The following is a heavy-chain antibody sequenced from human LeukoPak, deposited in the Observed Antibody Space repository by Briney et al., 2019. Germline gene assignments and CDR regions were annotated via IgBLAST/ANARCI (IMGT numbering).Heavy chain of an antibody. CDR2: IRQRGSDK. J-gene: IGHJ4*02. CDR1: GFTFSNYW. Sequence: GGSLRLSCAASGFTFSNYWMSWVRQAPGKGLEWVANIRQRGSDKYYVDSVKGRFTISRDNAENSLYLQVNSLRAEDTAVYYCARGRYGGNSYYFDYWAREPWSPSPQ. CDR3: ARGRYGGNSYYFDY. V-gene: IGHV3-7*01. D-gene: IGHD4-23*01.